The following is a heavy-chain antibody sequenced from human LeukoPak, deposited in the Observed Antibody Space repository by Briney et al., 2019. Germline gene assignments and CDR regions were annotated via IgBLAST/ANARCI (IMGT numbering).Heavy chain of an antibody. V-gene: IGHV5-51*01. CDR3: ARLDDNSSGYCDY. Sequence: PGESLKISCKVSGYSFTNYWIAWVRQMPGKGLEWRGIIYPSPSHTRYSPSFQGQVTISADKSISTAYLQWSSLKASDTAMYYCARLDDNSSGYCDYWGQGTLVTVSS. J-gene: IGHJ4*02. CDR1: GYSFTNYW. D-gene: IGHD3-22*01. CDR2: IYPSPSHT.